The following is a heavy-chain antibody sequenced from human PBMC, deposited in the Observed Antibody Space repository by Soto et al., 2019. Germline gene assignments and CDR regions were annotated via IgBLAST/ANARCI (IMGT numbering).Heavy chain of an antibody. J-gene: IGHJ6*02. CDR1: GYTFTSYA. CDR2: INAGNGNT. CDR3: ARDCLIQLWFYGMDV. V-gene: IGHV1-3*01. D-gene: IGHD5-18*01. Sequence: ASVKVSCKASGYTFTSYAMHWVRQAPGQRLEWMGWINAGNGNTKYSQKFQGRVTITRDTSASTAYMELSSLRSEDTAVYYCARDCLIQLWFYGMDVWGQGTTVTVSS.